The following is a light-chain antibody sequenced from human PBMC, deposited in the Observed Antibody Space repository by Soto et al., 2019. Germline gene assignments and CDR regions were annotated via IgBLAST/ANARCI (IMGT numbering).Light chain of an antibody. J-gene: IGKJ1*01. CDR2: DAS. V-gene: IGKV1-5*01. CDR1: QSISSW. CDR3: QQSYYSPWT. Sequence: DIQMTQSPSTLSASVGDRVTITCRASQSISSWLAWYQQKPGKAPKLLIYDASSLESGVPSRFSGSGSGTEFTLTISSLQPDDFATYYCQQSYYSPWTFGQGTKVDIK.